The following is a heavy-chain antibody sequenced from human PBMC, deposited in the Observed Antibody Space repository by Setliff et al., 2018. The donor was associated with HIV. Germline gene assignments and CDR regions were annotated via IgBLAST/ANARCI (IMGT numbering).Heavy chain of an antibody. CDR2: FDPQDGDT. CDR3: ARGKFRSTWSLFADYFFDS. CDR1: GYTLSELS. Sequence: ASVKVSCKVYGYTLSELSIHWVRQAPGKGLEWMGYFDPQDGDTDYPQKFQGRVTMTRVTSITTAYIDLSGLTSDDTAVYYCARGKFRSTWSLFADYFFDSWGQGTLVTVSS. V-gene: IGHV1-24*01. D-gene: IGHD2-8*02. J-gene: IGHJ4*02.